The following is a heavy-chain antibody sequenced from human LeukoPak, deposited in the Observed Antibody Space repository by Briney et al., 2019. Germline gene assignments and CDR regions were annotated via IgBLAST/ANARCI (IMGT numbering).Heavy chain of an antibody. J-gene: IGHJ3*02. CDR3: ARVFRQWLVRNAFDI. Sequence: HXVRQAPGQGLEWMGWINPNSGGTNYAQKFQGRVTMTRDTSISTAYMELSRLRSDDTAVYYCARVFRQWLVRNAFDIWGQGTMVTVSS. V-gene: IGHV1-2*02. CDR2: INPNSGGT. D-gene: IGHD6-19*01.